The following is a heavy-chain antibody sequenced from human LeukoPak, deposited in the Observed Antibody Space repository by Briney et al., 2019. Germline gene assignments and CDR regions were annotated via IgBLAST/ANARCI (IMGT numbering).Heavy chain of an antibody. CDR3: ARDVPYYYDSSGYYSPFDC. Sequence: GRSLRLSCAASGFTFSTYAMSWVRQAPGKGLEWVSDISGTGGRTYYADSVKGRFTISSDNSKNTVDLLMNSLRAEDTAIYYCARDVPYYYDSSGYYSPFDCWGQGTLVTVSS. CDR2: ISGTGGRT. V-gene: IGHV3-23*01. CDR1: GFTFSTYA. J-gene: IGHJ4*02. D-gene: IGHD3-22*01.